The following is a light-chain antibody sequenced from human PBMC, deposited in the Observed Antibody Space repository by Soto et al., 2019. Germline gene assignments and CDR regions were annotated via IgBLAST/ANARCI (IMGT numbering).Light chain of an antibody. J-gene: IGKJ3*01. V-gene: IGKV1-39*01. CDR2: DAS. CDR3: QQRYTTLFT. CDR1: QSISNY. Sequence: DIQMTQSPSSLSASVGDRVTITCRASQSISNYLNWYQQKPGKAPKLLIYDASSLQSGVPSRCGGSASATDVTLIMISLQPEAFATYPCQQRYTTLFTFSPGTNVDI.